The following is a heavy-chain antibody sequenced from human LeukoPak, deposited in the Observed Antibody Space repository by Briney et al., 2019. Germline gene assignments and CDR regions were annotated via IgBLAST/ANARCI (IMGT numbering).Heavy chain of an antibody. Sequence: GGSLRLSCAASGFTVSSNYMSWVRQAPGKGLEWVSVIYSGGSTYYADSVKGRFTISRHNSKNTLYLQMNSLRAEDTVVYYCARDLFSGGYYYGMDVWGQGTTVTVSS. D-gene: IGHD1-14*01. CDR3: ARDLFSGGYYYGMDV. J-gene: IGHJ6*02. V-gene: IGHV3-53*04. CDR1: GFTVSSNY. CDR2: IYSGGST.